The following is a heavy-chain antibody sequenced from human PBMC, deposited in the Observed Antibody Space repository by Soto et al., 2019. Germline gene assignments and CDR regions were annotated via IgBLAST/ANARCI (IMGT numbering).Heavy chain of an antibody. V-gene: IGHV3-30*18. Sequence: GGSLRFSCAASGFTFSSYGMHWVRQAPGKGLEWVAVISYDGSNKYYADSVKGRFTISRDNSKNTLYLQMDSLRAEDTAVYYCAKDFIAGYGSGSYRHYYYYGMDVWGQGTTVTVSS. CDR2: ISYDGSNK. CDR1: GFTFSSYG. J-gene: IGHJ6*02. CDR3: AKDFIAGYGSGSYRHYYYYGMDV. D-gene: IGHD3-10*01.